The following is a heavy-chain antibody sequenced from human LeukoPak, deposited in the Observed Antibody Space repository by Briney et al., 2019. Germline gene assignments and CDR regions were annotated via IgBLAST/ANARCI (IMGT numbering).Heavy chain of an antibody. CDR2: INSDGSWT. CDR3: ARDNRGKDV. Sequence: GGSLRLSCAASGNYWMHWVRQAPGKGLAWVSHINSDGSWTSYADSVKGRFTISKDNAKNSLYLQMNSLRADDTAVYYCARDNRGKDVWGQGATVTVSS. V-gene: IGHV3-74*01. J-gene: IGHJ6*02. CDR1: GNYW.